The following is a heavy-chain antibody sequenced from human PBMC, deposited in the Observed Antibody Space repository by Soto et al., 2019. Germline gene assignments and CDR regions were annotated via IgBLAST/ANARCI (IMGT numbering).Heavy chain of an antibody. CDR2: IYYSGTT. Sequence: SETLSLTCTVSGGSINSGDYYWTWIRQPPGKGLEWIGYIYYSGTTYYNPSLKSRVTISGDTSKNQFSLKLTSVTAADTAVYYCARVNNYYLYGMDVWGQGTTVTVSS. V-gene: IGHV4-30-4*08. J-gene: IGHJ6*02. CDR3: ARVNNYYLYGMDV. CDR1: GGSINSGDYY.